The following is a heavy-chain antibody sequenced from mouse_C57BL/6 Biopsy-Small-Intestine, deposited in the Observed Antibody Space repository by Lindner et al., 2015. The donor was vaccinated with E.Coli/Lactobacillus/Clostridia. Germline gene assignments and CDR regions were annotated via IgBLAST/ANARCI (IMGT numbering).Heavy chain of an antibody. V-gene: IGHV1S61*01. CDR1: GYPFTNYY. CDR3: ARDATLLWSRNAHYYMDV. J-gene: IGHJ1*03. CDR2: INPSDSST. D-gene: IGHD2-2*01. Sequence: SVKVSCKASGYPFTNYYIYWVRQAPGQGLEWMGIINPSDSSTTYAEKFQGRVTMTRDTSTSTVYMELSSLRSDDTAVYYCARDATLLWSRNAHYYMDVWGKGTTVTVSS.